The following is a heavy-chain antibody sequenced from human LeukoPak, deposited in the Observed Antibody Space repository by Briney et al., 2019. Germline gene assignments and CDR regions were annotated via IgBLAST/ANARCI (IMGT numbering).Heavy chain of an antibody. D-gene: IGHD2-21*02. CDR2: IIPIFGTA. J-gene: IGHJ4*02. Sequence: SVKVSCKASGYTFTDYYMHWVRQAPGQGLEWMGRIIPIFGTANYAQKFQGRVTITTDESTSTAYMELSSLRSEDTAVYYCAGTLAYCGGDCSDFDYWGQGTLVTVSS. CDR3: AGTLAYCGGDCSDFDY. V-gene: IGHV1-69*05. CDR1: GYTFTDYY.